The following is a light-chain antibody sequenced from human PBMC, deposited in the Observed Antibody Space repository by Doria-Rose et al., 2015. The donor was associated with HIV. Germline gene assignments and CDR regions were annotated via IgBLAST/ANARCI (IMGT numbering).Light chain of an antibody. CDR1: QSFSSTY. CDR2: DGS. J-gene: IGKJ1*01. V-gene: IGKV3-20*01. CDR3: HQYGTSWT. Sequence: TQSPGTLSLSPGERATLSCRASQSFSSTYLAWYQQKPGQAPSLLIYDGSTRATGIPDRFSASGSGADFTLTINRLEPEYVAPYYCHQYGTSWTFGQGTKVEI.